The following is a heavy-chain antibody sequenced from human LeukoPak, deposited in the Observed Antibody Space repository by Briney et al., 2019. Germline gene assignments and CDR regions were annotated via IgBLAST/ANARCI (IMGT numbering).Heavy chain of an antibody. Sequence: GGSLRLSCAASGFTFSGYWMHWVRQAPGKGLVWVSCIEGDGSTTRYADSVKGRFTISRDNAKDTLYLQMSSLRAEDTALYYCARQSYYDNYFDYWGQGTLVTVSS. CDR2: IEGDGSTT. CDR1: GFTFSGYW. D-gene: IGHD3-22*01. J-gene: IGHJ4*02. CDR3: ARQSYYDNYFDY. V-gene: IGHV3-74*01.